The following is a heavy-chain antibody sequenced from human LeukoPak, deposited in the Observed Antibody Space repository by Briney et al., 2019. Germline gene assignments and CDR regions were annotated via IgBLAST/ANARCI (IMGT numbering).Heavy chain of an antibody. D-gene: IGHD3-3*01. Sequence: GASVKVSCKASGGTFSSYAISWVRQAPGQGLEWMGEIIPIFGTANYAQKFQGRVTITTDESTSTAYMELSSLRSEDTAVYYCARSRHYDFWSGYYLRAYYYYYMDVWGKGTTVTVSS. CDR2: IIPIFGTA. CDR1: GGTFSSYA. J-gene: IGHJ6*03. V-gene: IGHV1-69*05. CDR3: ARSRHYDFWSGYYLRAYYYYYMDV.